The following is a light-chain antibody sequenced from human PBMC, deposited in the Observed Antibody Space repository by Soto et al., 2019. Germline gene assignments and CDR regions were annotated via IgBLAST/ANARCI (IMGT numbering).Light chain of an antibody. CDR3: QQYGSSPPSST. CDR1: QSVSSSY. Sequence: EIVLTQSPGTLSLSRGERATLSCRASQSVSSSYLAWYQQKPCQSPRLLIYGASSRGTGIPDRFSGSGSGTDFTLTIIRVEPEDFAVYYCQQYGSSPPSSTFGQGTRLEI. V-gene: IGKV3-20*01. CDR2: GAS. J-gene: IGKJ5*01.